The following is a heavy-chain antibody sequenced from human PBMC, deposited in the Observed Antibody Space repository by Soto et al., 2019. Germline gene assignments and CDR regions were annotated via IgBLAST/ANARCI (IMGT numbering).Heavy chain of an antibody. CDR2: INMDGSSI. CDR3: ARGPRGLYGNDY. V-gene: IGHV3-74*01. CDR1: GFTFSSDW. J-gene: IGHJ4*02. D-gene: IGHD4-4*01. Sequence: PGGSLRLSCAASGFTFSSDWMHWVRQAAGKGLVWVSRINMDGSSINYADSVKGRFTISRDNAKNTLYLQMNSLRADDTAVYYCARGPRGLYGNDYWGQGALVTVSS.